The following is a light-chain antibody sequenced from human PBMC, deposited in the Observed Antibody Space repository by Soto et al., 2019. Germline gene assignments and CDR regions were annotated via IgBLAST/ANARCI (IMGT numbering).Light chain of an antibody. J-gene: IGKJ1*01. CDR1: QSISSW. Sequence: DIQMTQSPSTLSASVGDRVTITCRASQSISSWLTWYQQKAGQAPNLLIYKASIVESGVPARFSGSGSGTEFTLTISSLHPDDAAIYSCQQYSYFSTFGQGTRVEVK. CDR2: KAS. CDR3: QQYSYFST. V-gene: IGKV1-5*03.